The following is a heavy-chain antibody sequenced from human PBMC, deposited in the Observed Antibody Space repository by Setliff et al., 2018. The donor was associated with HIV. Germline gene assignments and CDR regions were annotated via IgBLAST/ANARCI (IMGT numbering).Heavy chain of an antibody. D-gene: IGHD5-12*01. CDR2: ISGSGGST. V-gene: IGHV3-23*01. CDR1: GFTFSSYA. CDR3: ARGVEMATIVLDY. J-gene: IGHJ4*02. Sequence: PGGSLRLSCAASGFTFSSYAMSWVRQAPGKGLEWVSAISGSGGSTYYADSVKGRFTISRDNSKNTLYLQMNSLRAEDTAVYYCARGVEMATIVLDYWGQGTLVTVSS.